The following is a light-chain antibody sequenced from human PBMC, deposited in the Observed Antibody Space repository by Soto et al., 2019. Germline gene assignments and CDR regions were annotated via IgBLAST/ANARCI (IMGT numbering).Light chain of an antibody. J-gene: IGKJ1*01. CDR1: QSVSSSY. Sequence: EIVLTQSPGTLSLSPGERATLSCRASQSVSSSYLAWYQQKPGQAPRLLIYGASSRATGIPDRFNGSGSGTDFTLTISRLEPEDFAVYYCQQYGSLSWTFGQGTRVEIK. CDR2: GAS. V-gene: IGKV3-20*01. CDR3: QQYGSLSWT.